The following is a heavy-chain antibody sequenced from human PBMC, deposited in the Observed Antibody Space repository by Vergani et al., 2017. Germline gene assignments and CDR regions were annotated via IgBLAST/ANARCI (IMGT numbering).Heavy chain of an antibody. Sequence: QVQLQQWVAGLLKPSETLSLTCAVYGGSFSGYYWSWIRQPPGKGLEWIGEINHSGSTNYNPSLKSRVTISVDTSKNQFSLKLSSVTAADTAVYYCARGRFYYDSSGSRYFDYWGQGTLVTVSS. CDR1: GGSFSGYY. CDR2: INHSGST. J-gene: IGHJ4*02. CDR3: ARGRFYYDSSGSRYFDY. D-gene: IGHD3-22*01. V-gene: IGHV4-34*01.